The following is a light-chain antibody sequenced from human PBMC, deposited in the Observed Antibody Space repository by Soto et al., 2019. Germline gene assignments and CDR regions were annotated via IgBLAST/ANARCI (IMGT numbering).Light chain of an antibody. CDR2: GAS. Sequence: DMVLTQSPATLSVSPGERATLSCKASQSISRNVAWYQQKPGQAPRLLIYGASTRATGIPARFSGSGSGTDFTLTISSLQSEDFAVYFCQQYNNWPPVTFGGGTKVDIK. CDR1: QSISRN. V-gene: IGKV3-15*01. CDR3: QQYNNWPPVT. J-gene: IGKJ4*01.